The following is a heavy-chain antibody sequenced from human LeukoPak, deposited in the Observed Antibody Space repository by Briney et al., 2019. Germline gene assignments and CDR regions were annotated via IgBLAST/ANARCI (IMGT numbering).Heavy chain of an antibody. CDR1: GGSFSGYY. Sequence: PSETLSLTCAVYGGSFSGYYWSGIRQPPGKGLEWIGEINHSGSTNYNPSLKSRVTISVDTSKNQFSLKLSSVTGADTAVYYCARGSRGYSYGSHYYYMDVWGKGTTVTVSS. J-gene: IGHJ6*03. CDR2: INHSGST. CDR3: ARGSRGYSYGSHYYYMDV. D-gene: IGHD5-18*01. V-gene: IGHV4-34*01.